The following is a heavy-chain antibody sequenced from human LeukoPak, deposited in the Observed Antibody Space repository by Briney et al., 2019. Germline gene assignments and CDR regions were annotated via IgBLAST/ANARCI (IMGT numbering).Heavy chain of an antibody. J-gene: IGHJ6*02. V-gene: IGHV3-48*01. CDR1: GFTFSSYS. CDR2: ISSSSSTI. CDR3: ASLPYDILTAGSMDV. D-gene: IGHD3-9*01. Sequence: PGGSLRLSCAASGFTFSSYSMNWVRQAPGKGLEWVSYISSSSSTIYYADSVKGRFTISRDNAKNSLYLQMNSLRAEDTAVYYCASLPYDILTAGSMDVWGQGTTVTVSS.